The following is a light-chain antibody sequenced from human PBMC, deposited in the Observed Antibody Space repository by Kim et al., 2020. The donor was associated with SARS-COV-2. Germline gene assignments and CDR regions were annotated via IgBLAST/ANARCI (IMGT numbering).Light chain of an antibody. CDR2: DVN. V-gene: IGLV2-14*03. Sequence: QSALTQPASVSGSPGQSITISCTGTNIDFTNYNYVSWYQQHPGKAPKPIIYDVNKRPSGVSHRFSGSKSGNTASLTISGLQAEDESDYYCCSYTNIPYVFGTGTKVTVL. CDR3: CSYTNIPYV. J-gene: IGLJ1*01. CDR1: NIDFTNYNY.